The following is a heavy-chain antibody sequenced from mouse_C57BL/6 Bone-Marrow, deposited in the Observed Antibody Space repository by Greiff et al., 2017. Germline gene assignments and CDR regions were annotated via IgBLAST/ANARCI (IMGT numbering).Heavy chain of an antibody. Sequence: QVQLQQSDAELVKPGASVKISCKVSGYTFTDHTIHWMKQRPEQGLEWIGYIYPRDGSTKYNEKFKGKATLTADKSSSTAYMQLNSLTSEDSAVYFCARRSPLYYSTHYFDYWGQGTTLTVSS. CDR3: ARRSPLYYSTHYFDY. D-gene: IGHD2-5*01. CDR2: IYPRDGST. J-gene: IGHJ2*01. CDR1: GYTFTDHT. V-gene: IGHV1-78*01.